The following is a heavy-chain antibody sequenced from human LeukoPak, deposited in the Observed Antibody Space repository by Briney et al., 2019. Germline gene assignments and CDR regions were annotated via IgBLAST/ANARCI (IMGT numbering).Heavy chain of an antibody. CDR2: IKQDGSEK. V-gene: IGHV3-7*01. J-gene: IGHJ5*02. CDR3: ARDRRDIVVVVASNWFDP. D-gene: IGHD2-15*01. CDR1: GFTFSSYW. Sequence: GRSLRLSCAASGFTFSSYWMSWVRQAPGKGLEWVANIKQDGSEKYYVDSVKGRFTISRDNAKNSLYLQMNSLRAEDTAVYYCARDRRDIVVVVASNWFDPWGQGTLVTVSS.